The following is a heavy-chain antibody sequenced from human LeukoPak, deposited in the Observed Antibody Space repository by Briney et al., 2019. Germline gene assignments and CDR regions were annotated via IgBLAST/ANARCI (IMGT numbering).Heavy chain of an antibody. J-gene: IGHJ4*02. CDR1: GGSISSGDYY. CDR3: ARLYSSGWYVSAGYFDY. D-gene: IGHD6-19*01. CDR2: IYYSGST. Sequence: PSETLSLTCTVSGGSISSGDYYWSWIRQPPGKGLEWIGYIYYSGSTYYNPSLKSRVTISVDTSKNQFSLKLSSVTAADTAVYYCARLYSSGWYVSAGYFDYWGQGTLVTVSS. V-gene: IGHV4-30-4*01.